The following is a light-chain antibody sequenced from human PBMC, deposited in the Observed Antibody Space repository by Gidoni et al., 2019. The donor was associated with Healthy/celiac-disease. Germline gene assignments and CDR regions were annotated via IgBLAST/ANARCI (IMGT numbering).Light chain of an antibody. CDR3: QQYNNWPPLLT. CDR2: GAS. Sequence: IVMTPSPATLSVSPGERATLPCRASQSVSSNLAWYQQKPGQAPRLLIYGASTRATGIPARFSGSGSGTEFTLTISSLQSEDFAVYYCQQYNNWPPLLTFGGGTKVEIK. V-gene: IGKV3-15*01. CDR1: QSVSSN. J-gene: IGKJ4*01.